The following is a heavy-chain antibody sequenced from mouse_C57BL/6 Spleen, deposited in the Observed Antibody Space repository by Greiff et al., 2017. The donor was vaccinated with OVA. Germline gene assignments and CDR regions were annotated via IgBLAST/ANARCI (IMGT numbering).Heavy chain of an antibody. CDR2: INYDGSST. CDR3: ARDSYGNYLDY. D-gene: IGHD2-1*01. Sequence: EVKLMESEGGLVQPGSSMKLSCTASGFTFSDYYMAWVRQVPEKGLEWVANINYDGSSTYYLDSLKSRFIISRDNAKNILYLQMNSLKSEDTATYYCARDSYGNYLDYWGQGTTLTVSS. CDR1: GFTFSDYY. J-gene: IGHJ2*01. V-gene: IGHV5-16*01.